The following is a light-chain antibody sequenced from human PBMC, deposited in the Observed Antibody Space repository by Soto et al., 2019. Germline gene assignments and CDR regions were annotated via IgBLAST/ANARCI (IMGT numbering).Light chain of an antibody. CDR1: RSDVGAYNY. CDR3: SSFTSRFTFV. J-gene: IGLJ1*01. V-gene: IGLV2-14*01. Sequence: QSALTQPASVSGSPGQSIAISGTGTRSDVGAYNYVSWHQQHPGKAPKLMISEVTNRPSGVSDRFSGSKSGNTASLTISGLQAADEADYYCSSFTSRFTFVFGTGTKVTVL. CDR2: EVT.